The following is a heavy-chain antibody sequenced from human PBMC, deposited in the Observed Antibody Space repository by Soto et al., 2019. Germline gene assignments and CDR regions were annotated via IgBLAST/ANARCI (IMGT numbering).Heavy chain of an antibody. CDR3: AKVDTAMVWYYYGMDV. V-gene: IGHV3-30*18. Sequence: GGSLRLSCAASGFTFSSYGMHWVRQAPGKRLEWVAVISYDGSNKYYADSVKGRFTISRDNSKNTLYLQMNSLRAEDTAVYYCAKVDTAMVWYYYGMDVWGQGTTVTVSS. CDR2: ISYDGSNK. CDR1: GFTFSSYG. D-gene: IGHD5-18*01. J-gene: IGHJ6*02.